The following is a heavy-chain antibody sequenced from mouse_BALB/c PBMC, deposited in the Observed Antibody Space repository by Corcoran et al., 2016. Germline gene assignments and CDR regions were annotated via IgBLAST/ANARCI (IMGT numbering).Heavy chain of an antibody. CDR2: ISYDGSN. J-gene: IGHJ4*01. CDR3: ARVDGNYFAMDY. V-gene: IGHV3-6*02. Sequence: DVQLQESGPGLVKPSQSLSLTCSVTGYFITSGYYWNWIRQFPGNKLEWMGYISYDGSNNYNPSLKNTISITRDTSKNQFFLKLNSVTTEDTATYYCARVDGNYFAMDYWGQGTSVTVSS. CDR1: GYFITSGYY. D-gene: IGHD2-1*01.